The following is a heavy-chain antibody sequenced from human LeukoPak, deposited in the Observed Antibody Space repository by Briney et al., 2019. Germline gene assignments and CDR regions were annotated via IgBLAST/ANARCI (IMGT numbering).Heavy chain of an antibody. CDR1: GYTFTAIY. CDR3: ARDGSYHDFDY. Sequence: ASVKISCKASGYTFTAIYIHWVRQAPGQGLEWLGIIKPGGGSTTYAQKFRGRVTMTRDTSTNMVYMELSSLRSEDTAVYYCARDGSYHDFDYWGQGTLVTVSS. V-gene: IGHV1-46*01. J-gene: IGHJ4*02. D-gene: IGHD1-26*01. CDR2: IKPGGGST.